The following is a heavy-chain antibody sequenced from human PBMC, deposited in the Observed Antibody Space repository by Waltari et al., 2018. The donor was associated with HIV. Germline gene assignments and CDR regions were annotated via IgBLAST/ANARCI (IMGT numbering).Heavy chain of an antibody. CDR3: ARDPYGGSRGGYFDY. Sequence: QVQLQESGPGLVKPSQTLSLTCTVSGGSISSGGYYWSWIRQHPGKGLEWIGYIYYSGGTYYNPSLKSRVTISVDTSMKQFSLKLSSVTAAYTAVYYGARDPYGGSRGGYFDYWGQGTLVTVSS. V-gene: IGHV4-31*03. D-gene: IGHD2-15*01. CDR2: IYYSGGT. CDR1: GGSISSGGYY. J-gene: IGHJ4*02.